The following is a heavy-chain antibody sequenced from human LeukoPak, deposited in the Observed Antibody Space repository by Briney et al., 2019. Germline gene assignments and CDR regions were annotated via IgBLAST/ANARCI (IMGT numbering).Heavy chain of an antibody. CDR2: IKQDGSEK. Sequence: PGGSLRLSCAASGFTFSSYWMSWVRQAPGKGLEWVANIKQDGSEKYYVDSVKGRFTISRDNAKNSLYLQMSSLRAEDTAVYYCARQAGSGSYYPDYWGQGTLVTVSS. D-gene: IGHD3-10*01. V-gene: IGHV3-7*01. CDR1: GFTFSSYW. CDR3: ARQAGSGSYYPDY. J-gene: IGHJ4*02.